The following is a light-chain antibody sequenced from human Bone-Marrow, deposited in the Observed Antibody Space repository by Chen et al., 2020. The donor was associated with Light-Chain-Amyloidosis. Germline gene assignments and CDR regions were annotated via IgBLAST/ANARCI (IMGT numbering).Light chain of an antibody. J-gene: IGLJ1*01. CDR1: SSNIGSNT. V-gene: IGLV1-44*01. CDR3: AAWDDSLNGPV. CDR2: SDN. Sequence: QSVLTQPPSASGTPGPRVTIPCSGSSSNIGSNTVNWYQQLPGTAPKLLIYSDNQRPSGVPDRFSGSKSGTSASLAISGLQSEDEADYYCAAWDDSLNGPVFGTGTKVTVL.